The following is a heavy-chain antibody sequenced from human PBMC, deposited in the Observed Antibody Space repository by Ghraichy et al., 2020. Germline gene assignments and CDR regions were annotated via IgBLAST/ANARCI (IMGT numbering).Heavy chain of an antibody. Sequence: GGSLRLSCAASGFTFSSYSMNWVRQAPGKGLEWVSYISSSSTIYYADSVKGRFTISRDNVKNSLYLQMNSLRDEDTAVYYCARDYYIAAAGTGFDYWGQGTLVTVSS. CDR2: ISSSSTI. CDR1: GFTFSSYS. J-gene: IGHJ4*02. D-gene: IGHD6-13*01. CDR3: ARDYYIAAAGTGFDY. V-gene: IGHV3-48*02.